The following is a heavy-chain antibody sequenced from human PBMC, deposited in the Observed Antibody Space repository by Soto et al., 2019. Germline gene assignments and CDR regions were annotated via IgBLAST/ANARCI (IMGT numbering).Heavy chain of an antibody. CDR1: GGTFSSYA. V-gene: IGHV1-69*01. CDR2: IIPIFGTA. CDR3: ARGQSITMVRGVIIPPFDY. J-gene: IGHJ4*02. D-gene: IGHD3-10*01. Sequence: QVQLVQSGAEVKKPGSSVKVSCKASGGTFSSYAISWVRQAPGQGLEWMGGIIPIFGTANYAQKFQGRVTITADESTSTAYMALSSLRSEDTAVYYCARGQSITMVRGVIIPPFDYWGQGTLVTVSS.